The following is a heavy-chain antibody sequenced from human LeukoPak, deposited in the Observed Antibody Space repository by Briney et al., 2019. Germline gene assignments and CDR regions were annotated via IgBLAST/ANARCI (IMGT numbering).Heavy chain of an antibody. CDR2: IYYSGST. J-gene: IGHJ6*03. CDR3: ARVVPSTSSYGYYYYYYLDV. CDR1: GYSISSGYY. Sequence: PSETLSLTCAVSGYSISSGYYWGWIRQPPGKGLEWIGYIYYSGSTYYNPSLKSRVTISVDTSKNQFSLKLSSVTAAATAVYYCARVVPSTSSYGYYYYYYLDVWGKGTTVTVS. V-gene: IGHV4-38-2*01. D-gene: IGHD2-2*01.